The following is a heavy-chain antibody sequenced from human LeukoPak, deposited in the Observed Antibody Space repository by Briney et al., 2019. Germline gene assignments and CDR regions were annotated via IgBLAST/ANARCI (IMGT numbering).Heavy chain of an antibody. V-gene: IGHV1-2*02. CDR3: ARGSSSWYYGMDV. Sequence: ASVKVSCKASGYTFTGYYMHWVRQAPGQGLEWMGWINPNSGGTNYAQKFQGRVTTTRDTSISTAYMELSRLRSDDTAVYYCARGSSSWYYGMDVWGQGTTVTVSS. CDR1: GYTFTGYY. J-gene: IGHJ6*02. D-gene: IGHD2-2*01. CDR2: INPNSGGT.